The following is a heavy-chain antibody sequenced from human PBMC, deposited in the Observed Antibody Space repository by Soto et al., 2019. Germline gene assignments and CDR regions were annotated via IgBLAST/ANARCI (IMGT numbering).Heavy chain of an antibody. CDR2: INHSGST. CDR3: AEYSNYAWFDP. Sequence: SETLSLTCAVYGGSFSGYYWSWIRQPPGKGLEWIGEINHSGSTNYNPSLKSRVTISVDTSKNQFSLKLSSVTAADMAVYYCAEYSNYAWFDPWGQGTLVTVSS. CDR1: GGSFSGYY. J-gene: IGHJ5*02. V-gene: IGHV4-34*01. D-gene: IGHD4-4*01.